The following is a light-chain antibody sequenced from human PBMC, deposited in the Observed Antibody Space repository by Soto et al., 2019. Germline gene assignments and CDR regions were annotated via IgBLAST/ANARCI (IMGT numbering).Light chain of an antibody. CDR2: AAS. CDR3: QQYYSYPRT. CDR1: QGISSY. V-gene: IGKV1-8*01. J-gene: IGKJ1*01. Sequence: AIRMTQSPSSLSASTGDRVTITCRASQGISSYLAWYQQKPGKAPKLLIYAASTLQSGVPSRFSGTGSGTDFTLTISCLQSEDFATYYRQQYYSYPRTFGQGTKVQIQ.